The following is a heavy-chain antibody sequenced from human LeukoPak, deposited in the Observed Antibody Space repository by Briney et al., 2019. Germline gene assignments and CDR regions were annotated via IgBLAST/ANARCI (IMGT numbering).Heavy chain of an antibody. J-gene: IGHJ4*02. D-gene: IGHD1-26*01. CDR2: ISGSGTGT. Sequence: QTGGSLRLSCAASGFTFSSYDMSWVRRAPGKGLEWVSVISGSGTGTYYADSVKGRFTVSRDNSKNTLYLQMNSLRAEDTAVYYCAKGRYSGSHPFDYWGQGTLVTVSS. CDR3: AKGRYSGSHPFDY. CDR1: GFTFSSYD. V-gene: IGHV3-23*01.